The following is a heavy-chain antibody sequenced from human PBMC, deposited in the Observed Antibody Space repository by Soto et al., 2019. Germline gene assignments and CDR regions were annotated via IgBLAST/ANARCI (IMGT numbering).Heavy chain of an antibody. CDR1: GFTFSNYW. V-gene: IGHV3-7*03. Sequence: DVQLEESGGSLVQRGGSLRLACAASGFTFSNYWMSWVRQAPGKGLECVSFIKHDGTEKYYVVSVKGRFTISRDNTKNSLYLTMNRLRAEDTAMYYGARGLYCVTSSCYMGKNIFDSWGQGALVTGSS. CDR3: ARGLYCVTSSCYMGKNIFDS. D-gene: IGHD2-15*01. J-gene: IGHJ4*02. CDR2: IKHDGTEK.